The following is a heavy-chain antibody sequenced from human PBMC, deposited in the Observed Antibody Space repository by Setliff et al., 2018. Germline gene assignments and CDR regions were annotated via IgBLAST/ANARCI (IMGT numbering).Heavy chain of an antibody. J-gene: IGHJ4*02. Sequence: ASVKVSCKASGYTFTGYYMYWVRQAPGQGLEWMGRINPSSGATIYAQKFQGRVTMTSDTSISAAYMELGSLTSEDTAIYYCARGDVYSGSYYHFDYWGQGTLVTVSS. CDR2: INPSSGAT. CDR1: GYTFTGYY. V-gene: IGHV1-2*06. D-gene: IGHD1-26*01. CDR3: ARGDVYSGSYYHFDY.